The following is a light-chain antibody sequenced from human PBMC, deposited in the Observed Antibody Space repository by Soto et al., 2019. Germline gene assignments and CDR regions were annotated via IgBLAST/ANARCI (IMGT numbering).Light chain of an antibody. Sequence: QSVLTQPPSASGTPGQRVTISCSGSSSNIGSNTVNWYQQLPGTAPKLLIYSNNQRPSGVPDRFSGSKSGTSASLAISGLQSEDEADYYCAALDDSLNGPVFGTGTKLTVL. V-gene: IGLV1-44*01. CDR1: SSNIGSNT. CDR3: AALDDSLNGPV. J-gene: IGLJ1*01. CDR2: SNN.